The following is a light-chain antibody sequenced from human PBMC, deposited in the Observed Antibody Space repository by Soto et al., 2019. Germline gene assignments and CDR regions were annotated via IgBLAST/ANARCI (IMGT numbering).Light chain of an antibody. CDR3: QQRRDYPIT. V-gene: IGKV1-9*01. CDR2: TAS. CDR1: EGISTG. Sequence: DIQLTQSPSFLSTSVGDRVTLTCRASEGISTGLAWYQQKPGKAPKLLIHTASTLQSGVPSRFSGSGSGTEFTLTISSLQPEDFATYYRQQRRDYPITFGQGTRLEIK. J-gene: IGKJ5*01.